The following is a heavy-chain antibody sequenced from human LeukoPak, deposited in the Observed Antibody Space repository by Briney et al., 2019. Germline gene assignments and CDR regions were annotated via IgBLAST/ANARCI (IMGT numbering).Heavy chain of an antibody. J-gene: IGHJ4*02. V-gene: IGHV3-64*01. CDR3: ARGTYYYDSSGYYLFDY. CDR1: GFTFSNAW. Sequence: GSLRLSCAASGFTFSNAWMSRVRQAPGKGLEYVSAISSNGGSTYYANSVKGRFTISRDNSKNTLYLQMGSLRAEDMAVYYCARGTYYYDSSGYYLFDYWGQGTLVTVSS. D-gene: IGHD3-22*01. CDR2: ISSNGGST.